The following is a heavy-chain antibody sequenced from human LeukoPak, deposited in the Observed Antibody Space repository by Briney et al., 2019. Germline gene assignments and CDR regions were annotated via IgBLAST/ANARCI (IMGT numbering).Heavy chain of an antibody. J-gene: IGHJ6*03. V-gene: IGHV3-33*06. D-gene: IGHD2-8*01. CDR1: GFTFSIYG. CDR3: AKARYCPSGNCYTGIYYYYYMDV. Sequence: PGRSLRLSCAAAGFTFSIYGMHWVRQAPGKGLEWVATIWYDGTNAYYADSVKGRSTVSRDNSKNLLDLQMNSLRAEDTAMYYCAKARYCPSGNCYTGIYYYYYMDVWGKGTTVTVSS. CDR2: IWYDGTNA.